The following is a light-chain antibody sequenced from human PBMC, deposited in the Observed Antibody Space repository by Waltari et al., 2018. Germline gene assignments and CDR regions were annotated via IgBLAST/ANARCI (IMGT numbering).Light chain of an antibody. CDR2: EVN. V-gene: IGLV2-14*01. J-gene: IGLJ2*01. CDR1: SSDVGDYNF. Sequence: QSALTQPASVSGSPGQSITISCTGSSSDVGDYNFVSCYQQHPGKSPRLMISEVNNRASGVADRFSGSTSGNPASLTIAGLQAEDEADYYCSSHTSSSSLFGGGTKLTVL. CDR3: SSHTSSSSL.